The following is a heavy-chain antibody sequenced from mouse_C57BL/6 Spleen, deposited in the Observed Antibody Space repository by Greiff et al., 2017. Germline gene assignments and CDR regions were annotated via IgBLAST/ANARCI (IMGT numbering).Heavy chain of an antibody. CDR3: ASGYGPYYVDY. Sequence: VQLQQPGAELVRPGTSVKLSCKASGYTFTSYWMPWVKQRPGQGLEWIGVIDPSDSYTNYNQKFKSKATVTVDTSSSTAYMQLSRLTSEDSAVYYCASGYGPYYVDYRGQGTTLTVSS. V-gene: IGHV1-59*01. CDR2: IDPSDSYT. CDR1: GYTFTSYW. J-gene: IGHJ2*01. D-gene: IGHD1-2*01.